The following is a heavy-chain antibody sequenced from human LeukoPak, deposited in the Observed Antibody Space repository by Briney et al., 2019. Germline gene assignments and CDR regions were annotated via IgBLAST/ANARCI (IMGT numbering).Heavy chain of an antibody. J-gene: IGHJ5*02. CDR1: GFTFSDFG. V-gene: IGHV3-21*06. Sequence: GGSLRLSCAASGFTFSDFGMSWVRQTPGMGLEWVASISDDATYTSYSDSLSGRFTISRDNAKNSLDLQMYNLRVEDTAFYHCAKDPHNVASNWFDPWGQGTLVIVSS. CDR3: AKDPHNVASNWFDP. D-gene: IGHD2-15*01. CDR2: ISDDATYT.